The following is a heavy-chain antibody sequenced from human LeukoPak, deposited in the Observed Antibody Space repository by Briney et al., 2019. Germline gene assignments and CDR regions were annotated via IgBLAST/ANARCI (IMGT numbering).Heavy chain of an antibody. CDR3: ARDYPAGDYYYYYMDV. CDR2: INPNSGGT. J-gene: IGHJ6*03. V-gene: IGHV1-2*02. Sequence: GASVKVSCKASGYTFTGYYMHWVRQAPGQGLEWMGWINPNSGGTNYAQKFQGGVTMTRDTSISTAYMELSRLRSDDTAVYYCARDYPAGDYYYYYMDVWGKGTTVTVSS. CDR1: GYTFTGYY. D-gene: IGHD2-2*01.